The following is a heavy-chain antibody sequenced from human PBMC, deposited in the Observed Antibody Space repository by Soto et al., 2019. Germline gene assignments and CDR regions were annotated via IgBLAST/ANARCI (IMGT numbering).Heavy chain of an antibody. D-gene: IGHD1-26*01. CDR1: GFTFSSYA. Sequence: EVQLSESGGDLVQPGGSLRLSCAGSGFTFSSYAMNWVRQAPGKGLEWVSAIGGGGGTTYDADSVKGRFTISRDNVKNSLYLQMNSLRSEDTAVYYCARGTGGATSSGKDQFDYWGQGTLVPVSS. CDR3: ARGTGGATSSGKDQFDY. CDR2: IGGGGGTT. V-gene: IGHV3-23*01. J-gene: IGHJ4*02.